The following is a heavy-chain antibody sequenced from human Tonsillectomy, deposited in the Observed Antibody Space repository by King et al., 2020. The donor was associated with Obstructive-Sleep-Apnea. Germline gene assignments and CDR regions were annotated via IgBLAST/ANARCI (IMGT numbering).Heavy chain of an antibody. CDR1: GFTFTSSA. Sequence: QLVQSGPEVKKPGTSVKVSCKASGFTFTSSAVQWVRQARGQRLEGIGWIVVGSGNTNYAQKFQERVTITRDKATSTAYMELSSLRSEDTAVYYCAAGPSYYDFGSGYFDYWGQGTLVTVSS. J-gene: IGHJ4*02. V-gene: IGHV1-58*01. D-gene: IGHD3-3*01. CDR3: AAGPSYYDFGSGYFDY. CDR2: IVVGSGNT.